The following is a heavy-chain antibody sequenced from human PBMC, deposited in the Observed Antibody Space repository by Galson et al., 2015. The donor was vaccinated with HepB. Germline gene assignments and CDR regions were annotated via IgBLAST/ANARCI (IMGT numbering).Heavy chain of an antibody. Sequence: SLRLSCAASGFTFSSYSMNWVRQAPGKGLEWVSSISSSSSYIYYADSVKGRFTISRDNAKNSLYLQMNSLRAEDTAVYYCARDLEITIFGVVTNPWVGGMDVWGQGTPVPASS. CDR2: ISSSSSYI. J-gene: IGHJ6*02. V-gene: IGHV3-21*01. CDR3: ARDLEITIFGVVTNPWVGGMDV. CDR1: GFTFSSYS. D-gene: IGHD3-3*01.